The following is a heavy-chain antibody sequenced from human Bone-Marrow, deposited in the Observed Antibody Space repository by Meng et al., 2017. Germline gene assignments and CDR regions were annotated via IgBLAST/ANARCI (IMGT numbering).Heavy chain of an antibody. Sequence: EVDLVESGGDLVKPGGSLRLSCAASGLSFTDAWMSWVRQASGKGLEWVGRIERKRDGGTTDYAAPVKGRFTISRDDSKNTLYLQMNSLISEDTAVYFCATGAAAADHWGQGTLVTVSS. D-gene: IGHD6-13*01. J-gene: IGHJ4*02. V-gene: IGHV3-15*04. CDR1: GLSFTDAW. CDR2: IERKRDGGTT. CDR3: ATGAAAADH.